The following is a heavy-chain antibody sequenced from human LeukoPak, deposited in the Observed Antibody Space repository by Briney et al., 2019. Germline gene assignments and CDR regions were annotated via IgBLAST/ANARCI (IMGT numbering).Heavy chain of an antibody. CDR1: GFTFSSYD. Sequence: GGSLRLSCAASGFTFSSYDMPWVRQATGKGLEWVSAIGTAGDTYYPGSVKGRFTISRENAKNSLYLQMYSLRAGDTAVYYCARASSGWYDYWGQGTLVTVSS. CDR2: IGTAGDT. V-gene: IGHV3-13*01. D-gene: IGHD6-19*01. J-gene: IGHJ4*02. CDR3: ARASSGWYDY.